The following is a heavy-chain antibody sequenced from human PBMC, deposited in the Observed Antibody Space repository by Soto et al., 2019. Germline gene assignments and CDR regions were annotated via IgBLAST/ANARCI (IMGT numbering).Heavy chain of an antibody. CDR1: GFTFSSYG. CDR3: ARTYCSSTSCPEGGYYYYYMDV. D-gene: IGHD2-2*01. V-gene: IGHV3-33*01. Sequence: PVGSLRLSCAASGFTFSSYGMHWVRQAPGKGLEWVAVIWYDGSNKYYADSVKGRFTISRDNSKNTLYMQMNSLRAEDTAVYYCARTYCSSTSCPEGGYYYYYMDVWGKGTTVTVSS. CDR2: IWYDGSNK. J-gene: IGHJ6*03.